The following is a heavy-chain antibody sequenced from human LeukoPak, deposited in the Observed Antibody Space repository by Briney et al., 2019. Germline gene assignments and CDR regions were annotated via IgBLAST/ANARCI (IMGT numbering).Heavy chain of an antibody. D-gene: IGHD6-13*01. V-gene: IGHV3-21*01. CDR1: GFTFSNYW. CDR2: ISSSSSYI. Sequence: GSLRLSCAASGFTFSNYWMSWVRQAPGKGLEWVSSISSSSSYIYYADSVKGRFTISRDNAKDSLYLQMNSLRAEDTAVYYCARDWALGSSWYKDLDYWGQGTLVTVSS. CDR3: ARDWALGSSWYKDLDY. J-gene: IGHJ4*02.